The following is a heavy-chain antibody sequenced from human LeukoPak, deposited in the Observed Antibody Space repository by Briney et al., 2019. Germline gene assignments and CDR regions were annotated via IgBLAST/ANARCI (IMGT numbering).Heavy chain of an antibody. J-gene: IGHJ2*01. V-gene: IGHV4-59*01. CDR3: ARSATGRYFDL. D-gene: IGHD3-10*01. CDR2: IYYNGDT. Sequence: PSETLSLTCPMSGGSIGSYYWSWIRQSPGQGLVWIAYIYYNGDTNYNPSFANRVTISVDTSKKQFSLNVTSVTAADTAVYYCARSATGRYFDLWGRGTLVTVSS. CDR1: GGSIGSYY.